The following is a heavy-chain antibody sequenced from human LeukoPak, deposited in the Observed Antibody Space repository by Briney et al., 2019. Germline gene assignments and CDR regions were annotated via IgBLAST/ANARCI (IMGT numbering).Heavy chain of an antibody. CDR1: GGSFSGYY. J-gene: IGHJ3*02. D-gene: IGHD2-2*01. CDR2: INHSGST. V-gene: IGHV4-34*01. CDR3: ARVVVVPAAIDAFDI. Sequence: SETLSLTCAVYGGSFSGYYWSWIRQPPGKGLEWLGEINHSGSTNYNPSLKSRVTISVDTSKNQFSLKLSSVTAADTAVYYCARVVVVPAAIDAFDIWGQGTMVTVSS.